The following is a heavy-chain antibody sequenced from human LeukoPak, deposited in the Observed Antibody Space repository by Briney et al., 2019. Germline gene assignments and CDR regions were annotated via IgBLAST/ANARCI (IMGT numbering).Heavy chain of an antibody. CDR3: TTAPYYYDSSGSNY. D-gene: IGHD3-22*01. V-gene: IGHV3-15*01. CDR1: GFTFTNAW. J-gene: IGHJ4*02. Sequence: PGGSLRLSCAASGFTFTNAWMTWVRQVPGKGLEWVGRVRSKTDGGTTDYAAPVKGRFTISRDDSKNTLYLQMNSLKTEDTAIYYCTTAPYYYDSSGSNYWGQGTLVTVSS. CDR2: VRSKTDGGTT.